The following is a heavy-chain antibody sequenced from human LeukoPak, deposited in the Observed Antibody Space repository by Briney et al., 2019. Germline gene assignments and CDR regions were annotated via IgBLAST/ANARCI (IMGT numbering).Heavy chain of an antibody. Sequence: GGSLRLSCAASGFTFSSYEMNWVRQAPGKGLEWVSYISSSGSTIYYADSVKGRFTISRDNSKNTLHLQMDSLRAEDTAMYYCAKDGRSGIYLHNWFDPWGQGTLVTVSS. CDR3: AKDGRSGIYLHNWFDP. J-gene: IGHJ5*02. D-gene: IGHD1-26*01. CDR1: GFTFSSYE. V-gene: IGHV3-48*03. CDR2: ISSSGSTI.